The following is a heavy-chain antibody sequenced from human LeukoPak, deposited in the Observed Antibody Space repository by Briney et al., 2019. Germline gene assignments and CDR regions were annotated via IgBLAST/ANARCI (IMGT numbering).Heavy chain of an antibody. CDR1: GYTFTGYY. CDR2: INPNSGGT. D-gene: IGHD1-26*01. CDR3: ARAPQVGATFDY. J-gene: IGHJ4*02. Sequence: ASVKVSCKASGYTFTGYYMHWVRQAPGQGLEWMGWINPNSGGTNYAQKFQGRVTMTRDTSISTAYMELSRLRSDDTAVYYCARAPQVGATFDYWGQGTLVTVSS. V-gene: IGHV1-2*02.